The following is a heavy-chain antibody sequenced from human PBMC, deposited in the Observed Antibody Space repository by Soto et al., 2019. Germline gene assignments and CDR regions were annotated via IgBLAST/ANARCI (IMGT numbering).Heavy chain of an antibody. CDR1: GVSISSNYY. Sequence: QVLLQESGPGLVQPSGTLSLSCAVSGVSISSNYYWGWVRQSPGKGLEWLGDISHIGSVNYTPSPRXPVTISMASSATKFSLKLNSVTAADTAVYYCVRSFGWYAIDYWGQGTLVIVSS. V-gene: IGHV4-4*02. CDR3: VRSFGWYAIDY. J-gene: IGHJ4*02. D-gene: IGHD6-19*01. CDR2: ISHIGSV.